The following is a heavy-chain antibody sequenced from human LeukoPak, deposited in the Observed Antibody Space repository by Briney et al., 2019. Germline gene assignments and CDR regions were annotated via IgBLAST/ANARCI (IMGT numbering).Heavy chain of an antibody. Sequence: SETLSLTCTVPGGSISSYYWSWIRQPPGKGLEGIGYIYYSGSTNYNPSLKSPVTISVDPSKNRFSLKLSSVTAADTAVYYCARSFVDSSGYYDDYWGQGTLVTVSS. D-gene: IGHD3-22*01. CDR1: GGSISSYY. CDR2: IYYSGST. V-gene: IGHV4-59*01. CDR3: ARSFVDSSGYYDDY. J-gene: IGHJ4*02.